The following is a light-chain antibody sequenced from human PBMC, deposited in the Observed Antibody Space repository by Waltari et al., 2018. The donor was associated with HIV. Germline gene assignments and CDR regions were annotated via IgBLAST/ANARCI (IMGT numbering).Light chain of an antibody. CDR2: HDT. CDR3: QVWDTNTDQYVI. Sequence: SYVLTQSPSVPVAPGKTARITCGGQNIGSKSVNWYQQQPGQAPVMVIYHDTDRPSGIPGRFSGSNAEDTATLTIRRVEAGDEADYYCQVWDTNTDQYVIFGGGTNLAV. J-gene: IGLJ2*01. V-gene: IGLV3-21*01. CDR1: NIGSKS.